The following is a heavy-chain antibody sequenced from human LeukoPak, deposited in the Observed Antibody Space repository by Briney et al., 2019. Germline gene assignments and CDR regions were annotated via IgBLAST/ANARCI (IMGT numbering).Heavy chain of an antibody. Sequence: PGGSLRLSCAASGFTFSSYEMNWVRQAPGKGLEWVSYISSSGSTMYYADSVKGRFTISRDNAKNSLSLQMNSLRAEDTAVYYCARTGLGLYSFDYWGQGTLVTVSS. CDR1: GFTFSSYE. CDR3: ARTGLGLYSFDY. V-gene: IGHV3-48*03. CDR2: ISSSGSTM. J-gene: IGHJ4*02. D-gene: IGHD3/OR15-3a*01.